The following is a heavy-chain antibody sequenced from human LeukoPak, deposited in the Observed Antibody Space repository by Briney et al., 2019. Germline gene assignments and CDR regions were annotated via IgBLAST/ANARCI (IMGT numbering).Heavy chain of an antibody. V-gene: IGHV3-48*01. CDR3: ARDMRGGFSSGGADC. J-gene: IGHJ4*02. Sequence: RGSLRLSCKASGFTFSSYSMNWVRQAPGQGLEWISYISSGGSTVYYADSVKGRFTVSRDNAENALFLQMNSPRAEDTAVYYCARDMRGGFSSGGADCWGQGALVTVSS. CDR1: GFTFSSYS. D-gene: IGHD3-10*01. CDR2: ISSGGSTV.